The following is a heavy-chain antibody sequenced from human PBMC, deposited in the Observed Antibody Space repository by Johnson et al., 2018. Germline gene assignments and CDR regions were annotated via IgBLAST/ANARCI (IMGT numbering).Heavy chain of an antibody. D-gene: IGHD4-17*01. J-gene: IGHJ1*01. CDR3: ARARMPYGDYLEYFQH. Sequence: VQLVETGGGVVQPGRSLRLSCTASGFTFSSYGMHWVRQAPGKGLEWLAVIWYDGNNKYYADSVKGRFTISRDNSKNTLYLQMNSLRAEDTAVYYCARARMPYGDYLEYFQHWGQGTLVTVSS. CDR2: IWYDGNNK. V-gene: IGHV3-33*01. CDR1: GFTFSSYG.